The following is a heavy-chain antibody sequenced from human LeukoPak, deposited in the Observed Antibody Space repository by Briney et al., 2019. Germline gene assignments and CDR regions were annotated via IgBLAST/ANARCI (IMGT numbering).Heavy chain of an antibody. CDR1: GFTVSSNY. CDR2: IYSGGST. CDR3: ARDRRFGGNSGFDY. D-gene: IGHD4-23*01. J-gene: IGHJ4*02. V-gene: IGHV3-53*01. Sequence: GGSLRLSCAASGFTVSSNYMSWVRQAPGKGLEWVSVIYSGGSTYYADSVKGRFTISRDNSKNTLYLQMNSLRAEDTAVYYCARDRRFGGNSGFDYLGQGTLVTVSS.